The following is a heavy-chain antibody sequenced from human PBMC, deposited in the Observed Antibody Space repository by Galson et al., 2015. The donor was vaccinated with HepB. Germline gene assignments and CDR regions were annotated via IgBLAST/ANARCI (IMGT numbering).Heavy chain of an antibody. CDR3: ARDRGSGWYEH. CDR1: GGSISSYY. CDR2: ISGSGTT. J-gene: IGHJ5*02. D-gene: IGHD6-19*01. Sequence: SETLSLTCPVSGGSISSYYWNWIRQPAGKPLEWIGRISGSGTTNYNPSLKSRLTMSVDKSRNQFSLKLNSLSAADTAVYYCARDRGSGWYEHWGQGILVTVSS. V-gene: IGHV4-4*07.